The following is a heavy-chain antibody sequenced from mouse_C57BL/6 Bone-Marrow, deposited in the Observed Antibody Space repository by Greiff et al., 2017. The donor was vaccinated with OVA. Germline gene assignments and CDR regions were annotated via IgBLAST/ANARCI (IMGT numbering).Heavy chain of an antibody. CDR3: ARGALRSWFAY. D-gene: IGHD1-1*01. CDR1: GYSFTSYY. Sequence: VQLQQSGPELVKPGASVKISCKASGYSFTSYYIHWVKQRPGQGLEWIGWLYPGSGNTKYNEKFKGKATLTADTSSSTAYMQLSSLTSEDSAVYYCARGALRSWFAYWGQGTLVTVSA. J-gene: IGHJ3*01. CDR2: LYPGSGNT. V-gene: IGHV1-66*01.